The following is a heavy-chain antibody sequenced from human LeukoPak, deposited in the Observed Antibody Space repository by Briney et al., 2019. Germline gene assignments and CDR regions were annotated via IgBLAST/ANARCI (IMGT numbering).Heavy chain of an antibody. CDR2: ISGGGGST. J-gene: IGHJ4*02. CDR1: GFTFTSYS. CDR3: AKGGKWDVTPFAY. D-gene: IGHD1-26*01. V-gene: IGHV3-23*01. Sequence: GGSLRLPCAASGFTFTSYSMNWVRQAPGKGLEWVSTISGGGGSTYYADSVKGRFTISRDNSKSTLYLQVNSLRAEDTAVYYCAKGGKWDVTPFAYWGQGTLVTVSS.